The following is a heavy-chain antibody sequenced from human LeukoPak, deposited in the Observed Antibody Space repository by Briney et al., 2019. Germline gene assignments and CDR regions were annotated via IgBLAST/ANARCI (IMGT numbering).Heavy chain of an antibody. J-gene: IGHJ4*02. V-gene: IGHV1-2*02. CDR2: INPNSGGT. D-gene: IGHD2-2*01. CDR1: GYTFTGYY. CDR3: ARDLGYPVPASLPDY. Sequence: ASVKVCCKASGYTFTGYYMHRVRQAPGQGLEWMGWINPNSGGTNYAQKFQGRVTMTRDTSISTAYMELSRLRSDDTAVYYCARDLGYPVPASLPDYWGQGTLVTVSS.